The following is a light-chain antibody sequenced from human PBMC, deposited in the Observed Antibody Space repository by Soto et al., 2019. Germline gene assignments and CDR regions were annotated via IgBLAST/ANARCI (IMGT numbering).Light chain of an antibody. J-gene: IGLJ1*01. CDR1: SSDVGGYNS. V-gene: IGLV2-8*01. CDR3: SSYAGSNNYV. Sequence: QSALTQPPSASGSPGQSVTISCTGTSSDVGGYNSVSWYQHHPGKAPKLMIYEVSKRPSGVPDRFSGSKSANTASLTVSWLQAEDEDDYYCSSYAGSNNYVFGTGTKVTVL. CDR2: EVS.